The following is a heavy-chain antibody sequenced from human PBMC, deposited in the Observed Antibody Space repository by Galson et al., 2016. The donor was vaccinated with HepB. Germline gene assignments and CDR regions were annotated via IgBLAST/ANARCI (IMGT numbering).Heavy chain of an antibody. D-gene: IGHD3-16*02. V-gene: IGHV3-33*01. Sequence: SLRLSCAASGFIYSSYGLHWVRQAPGKGLVWLAVIWNDGSKTEYADSVRGRFASSRDTSKNTLYLQMDSLTAEDTAVYYCAREVVQDYLWGSYRYDGRAGLGRWGQGTLVTVSS. CDR3: AREVVQDYLWGSYRYDGRAGLGR. CDR1: GFIYSSYG. J-gene: IGHJ4*02. CDR2: IWNDGSKT.